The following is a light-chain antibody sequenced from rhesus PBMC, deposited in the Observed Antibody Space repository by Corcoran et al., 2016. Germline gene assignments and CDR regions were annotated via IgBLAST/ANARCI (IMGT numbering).Light chain of an antibody. CDR1: QGISNW. V-gene: IGKV1-69*01. CDR2: CAS. J-gene: IGKJ1*01. Sequence: DIQMTQSPSSLSASVGDRVTITCRASQGISNWLAWYQQRPGKAPKLLIYCASNLEAGVPSRFSGSGSGTVFILTLSSLQPQVFATYYCQQHDTSPWTFGQWTKVKIK. CDR3: QQHDTSPWT.